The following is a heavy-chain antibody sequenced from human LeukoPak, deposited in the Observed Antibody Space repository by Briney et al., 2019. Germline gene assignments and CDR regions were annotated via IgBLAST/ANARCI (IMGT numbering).Heavy chain of an antibody. D-gene: IGHD4-17*01. CDR2: ISSSGSMI. J-gene: IGHJ4*02. V-gene: IGHV3-11*04. CDR3: ARDEYIHGDLTNFDS. Sequence: SGGSLRLSCAASGFTFSDYYMSWIRQAPGKGLEWVSYISSSGSMISDADSVKGRFTISRDNAKKSLYLQMNSLRAEDTAAYYCARDEYIHGDLTNFDSWGQGALVIVSS. CDR1: GFTFSDYY.